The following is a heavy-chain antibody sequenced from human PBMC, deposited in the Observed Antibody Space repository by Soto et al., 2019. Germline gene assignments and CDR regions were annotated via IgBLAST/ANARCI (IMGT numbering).Heavy chain of an antibody. J-gene: IGHJ4*02. CDR2: IHYSGIT. CDR1: GDSVTSHV. V-gene: IGHV4-59*02. CDR3: AREGTDCSGGSCYSPDFDY. Sequence: SETTELTSSFSGDSVTSHVVTWIRTPPEKGLEWIGYIHYSGITNYNPSLKSRLTISVDTSKNQFSLKLSSVTAADTAVYYCAREGTDCSGGSCYSPDFDYWGQGTLVTVSS. D-gene: IGHD2-15*01.